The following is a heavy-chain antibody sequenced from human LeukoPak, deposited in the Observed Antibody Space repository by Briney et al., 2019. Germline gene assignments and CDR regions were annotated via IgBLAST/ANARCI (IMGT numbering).Heavy chain of an antibody. D-gene: IGHD1-26*01. J-gene: IGHJ4*02. Sequence: GGSLRLSCAVSGITLSNYGMSWVRQAPGKGLEWVAGISGGAGGTNYADSVKGRYTISRDNPKNTLYLQMNSLRAEDTAVNYCANGGGIYPPYFDYWGQGTLVTVSS. V-gene: IGHV3-23*01. CDR1: GITLSNYG. CDR2: ISGGAGGT. CDR3: ANGGGIYPPYFDY.